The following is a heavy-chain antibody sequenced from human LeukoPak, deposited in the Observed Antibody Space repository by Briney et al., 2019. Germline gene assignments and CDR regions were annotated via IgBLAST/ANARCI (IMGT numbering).Heavy chain of an antibody. CDR3: ATRGHSSSWYYFDY. J-gene: IGHJ4*02. V-gene: IGHV3-11*03. Sequence: PGESLRLSCAASGFTFSDYYMNWIRQAPGKGLEWVSYISGSSSYTTYADSVEGRFTISRDNAKNSLYLQMNSLRAEDTAVYYCATRGHSSSWYYFDYWGQGTLVTVSS. D-gene: IGHD6-13*01. CDR2: ISGSSSYT. CDR1: GFTFSDYY.